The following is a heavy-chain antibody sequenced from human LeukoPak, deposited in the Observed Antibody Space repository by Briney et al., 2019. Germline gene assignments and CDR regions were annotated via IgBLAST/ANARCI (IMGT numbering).Heavy chain of an antibody. J-gene: IGHJ4*02. CDR2: INPNSGGT. Sequence: ASVKVSCKASEYTFTDYYIHWVRQAPGQGLEWMGWINPNSGGTNYAQKFQGRVTMARDTSISTAYMELSRLRSDDTAVYYCARGRGYGDYWGQGTLVTVSS. CDR3: ARGRGYGDY. D-gene: IGHD5-12*01. V-gene: IGHV1-2*02. CDR1: EYTFTDYY.